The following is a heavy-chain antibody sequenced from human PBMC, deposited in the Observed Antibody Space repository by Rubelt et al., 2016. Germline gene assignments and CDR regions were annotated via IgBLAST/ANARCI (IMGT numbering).Heavy chain of an antibody. CDR3: ALLKVFEKHIVVVTAIQIDY. J-gene: IGHJ4*02. CDR2: IIPILGIA. Sequence: KPGSSVKVSCKASGGTFSSYAISWVRQAPGQGLEWMGRIIPILGIANYAQKFQGRVTITADKSTSTAYMELSSLRSEDTAVYYCALLKVFEKHIVVVTAIQIDYWGQGTLVTVSS. CDR1: GGTFSSYA. V-gene: IGHV1-69*04. D-gene: IGHD2-21*02.